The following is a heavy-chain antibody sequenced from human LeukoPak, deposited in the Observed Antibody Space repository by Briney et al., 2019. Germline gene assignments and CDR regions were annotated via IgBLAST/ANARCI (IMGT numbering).Heavy chain of an antibody. CDR3: ATKQWLAPPPDS. D-gene: IGHD6-19*01. J-gene: IGHJ4*02. CDR1: GFTFSKYW. V-gene: IGHV3-74*01. CDR2: INTNGTVT. Sequence: PGGSLRLSCAASGFTFSKYWMLWVRQAPGKGLESVSRINTNGTVTTYADSVKGRFTISRDNADNTMLLQMNSVRDEDTAVYYCATKQWLAPPPDSWGQGTPVTGSS.